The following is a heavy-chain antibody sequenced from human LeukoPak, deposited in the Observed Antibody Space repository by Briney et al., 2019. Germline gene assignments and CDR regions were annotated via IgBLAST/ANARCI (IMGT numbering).Heavy chain of an antibody. CDR2: INPNSGGT. J-gene: IGHJ4*02. Sequence: GASVKVSCKASGYTFSGYYLHWVRQAPGQGLEWMGWINPNSGGTYHLQKFQGRATLTRDTSISTAYMELTRLTSDDTAVYFCARKSTGYDFDYWGQGALVTVSS. V-gene: IGHV1-2*02. CDR3: ARKSTGYDFDY. D-gene: IGHD5-12*01. CDR1: GYTFSGYY.